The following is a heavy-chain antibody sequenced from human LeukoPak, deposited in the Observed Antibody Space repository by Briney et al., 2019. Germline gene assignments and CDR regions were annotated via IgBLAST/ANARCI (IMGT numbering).Heavy chain of an antibody. CDR1: GGSISSSSYY. J-gene: IGHJ4*02. CDR3: ARVPYRRFDY. CDR2: FSPSGST. D-gene: IGHD4-11*01. Sequence: PSETLSLTCTVSGGSISSSSYYWGWIRQPPGKGLEWIGSFSPSGSTYYNPSLKSRVTISADTSKNQFSLRLSSVTAADTAVHYCARVPYRRFDYWGQGNLVTVSS. V-gene: IGHV4-39*01.